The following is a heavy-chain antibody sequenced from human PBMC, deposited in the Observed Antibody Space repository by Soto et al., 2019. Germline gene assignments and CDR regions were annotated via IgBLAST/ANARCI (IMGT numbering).Heavy chain of an antibody. D-gene: IGHD6-13*01. V-gene: IGHV2-26*01. CDR1: RFSLTKATMG. J-gene: IGHJ5*02. CDR3: ARGAAAGTNGNWFDP. CDR2: IFSNDEK. Sequence: SRPTLVNPTETLTVPCTVSRFSLTKATMGVSWIRQPQGNPLEWLPHIFSNDEKSYSTSQNSRLTISKDTSKSQVVLTMTNMDPVDTAAYYCARGAAAGTNGNWFDPWGQGTLVAVPS.